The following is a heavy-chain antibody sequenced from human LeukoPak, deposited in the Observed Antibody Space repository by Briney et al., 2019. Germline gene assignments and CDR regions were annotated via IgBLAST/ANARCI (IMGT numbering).Heavy chain of an antibody. V-gene: IGHV3-23*01. CDR3: AKSRSAMVRGVIEY. CDR2: ISPSGST. J-gene: IGHJ4*02. Sequence: PGGSLRLSCGVSGLIYSDAWMSWVRQAPGKGLEWVSVISPSGSTYNADPVKGRFTISRDNSKDTVYLQMDSLRAEDTATYYCAKSRSAMVRGVIEYWGQGTLVTVSS. D-gene: IGHD3-10*01. CDR1: GLIYSDAW.